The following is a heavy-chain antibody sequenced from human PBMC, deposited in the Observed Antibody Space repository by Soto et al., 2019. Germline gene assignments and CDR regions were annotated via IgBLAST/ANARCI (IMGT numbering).Heavy chain of an antibody. CDR2: ISHDGSNT. Sequence: GGSLRLACAASGLSVRAYGIDWVGQAKSKGLEWVAVISHDGSNTNYADSVKGRFTFSRDYSKDTVYLQINSLRAEDTAVYYCAKDTYYYSSSGYYVFDSWGQGTLVTVSS. V-gene: IGHV3-30*18. CDR1: GLSVRAYG. D-gene: IGHD3-22*01. J-gene: IGHJ4*02. CDR3: AKDTYYYSSSGYYVFDS.